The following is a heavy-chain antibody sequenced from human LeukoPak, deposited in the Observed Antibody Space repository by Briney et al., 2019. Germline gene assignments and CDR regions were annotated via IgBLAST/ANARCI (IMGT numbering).Heavy chain of an antibody. Sequence: ASVKVSCKASGYTFTSYGFSWVRQAPGQGLEWMGWISGYNGNTNYAQKLQGRVTMTTDTSTSTAYMELRSLRSDGTAAYYCARSWGDSSFDAFDIWGQGTMVTVS. V-gene: IGHV1-18*01. D-gene: IGHD6-13*01. CDR3: ARSWGDSSFDAFDI. CDR1: GYTFTSYG. J-gene: IGHJ3*02. CDR2: ISGYNGNT.